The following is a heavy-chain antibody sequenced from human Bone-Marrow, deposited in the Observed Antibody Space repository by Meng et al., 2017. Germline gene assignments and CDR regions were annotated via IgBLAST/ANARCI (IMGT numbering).Heavy chain of an antibody. CDR3: ARAGLEPYYDILTGYYNRYYYYYGMDV. CDR1: VYTFTSYD. CDR2: MNPNSGNT. D-gene: IGHD3-9*01. V-gene: IGHV1-8*03. Sequence: ASVKVSCKASVYTFTSYDINWLRQATGQGLEWMGWMNPNSGNTGYAQKFQGRVTITRNTSISTAYMELSSLRSEDTAVYYCARAGLEPYYDILTGYYNRYYYYYGMDVWGQGTTVTVSS. J-gene: IGHJ6*02.